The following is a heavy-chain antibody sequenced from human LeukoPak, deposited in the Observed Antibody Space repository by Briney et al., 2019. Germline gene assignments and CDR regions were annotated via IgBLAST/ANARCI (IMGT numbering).Heavy chain of an antibody. D-gene: IGHD5-18*01. Sequence: ASVKVSCKASGYTFTSYYMHWVRQAPGQGLVWMGIINPSGGSTSYAQKFQGRVTMTRDMSTSTAYMELRSLRSDDTAVYYCARDYVDTSFDYWGQGTLVTVSS. V-gene: IGHV1-46*01. CDR3: ARDYVDTSFDY. CDR2: INPSGGST. CDR1: GYTFTSYY. J-gene: IGHJ4*02.